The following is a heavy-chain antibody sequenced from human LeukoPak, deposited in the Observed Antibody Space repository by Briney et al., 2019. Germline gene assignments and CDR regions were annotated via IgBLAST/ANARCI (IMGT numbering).Heavy chain of an antibody. CDR2: IYTSGST. D-gene: IGHD2-21*01. CDR1: GGNISSPY. Sequence: SETLSLTCTVSGGNISSPYWSWIRQPPGKGLEWIGYIYTSGSTNYNPSLKSRVTISVDTSKNQFSLKLSSVTAADTAVYYCARHEGSLYSPYDYWGQGTLVTVSS. J-gene: IGHJ4*02. V-gene: IGHV4-4*09. CDR3: ARHEGSLYSPYDY.